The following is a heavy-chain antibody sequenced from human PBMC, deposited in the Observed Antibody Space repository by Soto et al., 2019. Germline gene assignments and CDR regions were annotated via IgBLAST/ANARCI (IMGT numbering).Heavy chain of an antibody. CDR3: TRVRGYPDCSSTSCSLFDY. CDR2: IIPIFGTA. Sequence: ASVKVSCKASGGTFSSYAISWVRQAPGQGLEWMGGIIPIFGTANYAQKFQGRVTITADESTSTAYMELSSLRSEDTAVYYCTRVRGYPDCSSTSCSLFDYWGQGTLVTVSS. J-gene: IGHJ4*02. CDR1: GGTFSSYA. D-gene: IGHD2-2*01. V-gene: IGHV1-69*13.